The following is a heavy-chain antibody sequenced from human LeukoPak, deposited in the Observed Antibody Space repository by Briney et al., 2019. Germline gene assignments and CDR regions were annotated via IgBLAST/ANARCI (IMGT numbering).Heavy chain of an antibody. CDR3: ARVGGSYDYGDAFDI. CDR1: GFTFDDYG. D-gene: IGHD1-26*01. V-gene: IGHV3-20*04. J-gene: IGHJ3*02. CDR2: INWNGGST. Sequence: GGSLRLSCAASGFTFDDYGMSWVRQAPGKGLEWVSGINWNGGSTGYADSVKGRFTISRGNAKNSLYLQMNSLRAEDTALYYCARVGGSYDYGDAFDIWGQGTMVTVSS.